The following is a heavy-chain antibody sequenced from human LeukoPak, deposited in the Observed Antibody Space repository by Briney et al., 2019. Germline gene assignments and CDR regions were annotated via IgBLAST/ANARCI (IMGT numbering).Heavy chain of an antibody. CDR2: INRRGHT. CDR3: AKEVDCPSDCLFFHS. J-gene: IGHJ4*02. Sequence: GGSLRLSCAASGFTFDRFTIHWVRQTPGKGLEWVSLINRRGHTFYSDSVKGRFTISRDNSRNSVFLQMNSLRPEDTALYHCAKEVDCPSDCLFFHSWGQGTLVTVSS. V-gene: IGHV3-43*01. CDR1: GFTFDRFT. D-gene: IGHD2-21*02.